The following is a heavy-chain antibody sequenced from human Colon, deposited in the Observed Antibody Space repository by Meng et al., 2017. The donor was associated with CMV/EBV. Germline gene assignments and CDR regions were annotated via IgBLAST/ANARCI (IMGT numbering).Heavy chain of an antibody. CDR2: ISSSGSTI. J-gene: IGHJ5*02. CDR3: TRRASNYGDSDNWFDP. Sequence: GGSLRLSCAASGFTFSDYYMSWIRQAPGKGLEWVSYISSSGSTIYYADSVKGRFTISRDNAKNSLYLQMNSLRAEDTAVYYCTRRASNYGDSDNWFDPWGQGTLVTVSS. D-gene: IGHD4-17*01. CDR1: GFTFSDYY. V-gene: IGHV3-11*04.